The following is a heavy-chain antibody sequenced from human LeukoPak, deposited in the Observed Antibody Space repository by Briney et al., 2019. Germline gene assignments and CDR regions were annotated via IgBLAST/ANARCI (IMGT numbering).Heavy chain of an antibody. CDR3: SKHGISTVTTHYYFDY. CDR2: ISGSGGST. V-gene: IGHV3-23*01. D-gene: IGHD4-17*01. CDR1: GFTFSSYA. Sequence: LTHSCAPSGFTFSSYAMSWVRQAPGTGLEWVSAISGSGGSTYYADSVKGRFTISRANTKNTLCLKMNCLRAQGLAVYYLSKHGISTVTTHYYFDYWGQGTLATVSS. J-gene: IGHJ4*02.